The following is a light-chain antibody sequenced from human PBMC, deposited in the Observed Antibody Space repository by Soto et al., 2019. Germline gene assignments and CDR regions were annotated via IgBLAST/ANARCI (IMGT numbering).Light chain of an antibody. CDR1: QSVSSSY. J-gene: IGKJ4*01. CDR3: QQYGNSPLT. V-gene: IGKV3-20*01. CDR2: GAS. Sequence: EIVLTQSPGTLSLSPGERATLSCRASQSVSSSYFAWYQQKPGQATRLLIYGASSRATGIPDRFSGSGSGTDFTLTISRLEPEDFAVYYCQQYGNSPLTFGGGTKVEIK.